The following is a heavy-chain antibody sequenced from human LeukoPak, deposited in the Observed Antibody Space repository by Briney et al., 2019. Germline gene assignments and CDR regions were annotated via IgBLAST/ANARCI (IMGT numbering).Heavy chain of an antibody. V-gene: IGHV4-61*02. Sequence: SQTLSLTCTVSGGSISSGSYYWNWIRQPAGKGLEWIGRIYTSGSTNYNPSLKSRVTISVDTSKNQFSLKLSSVTAADTAVYYCARGKYGDYSPLDYWGQGTLVTVSS. CDR2: IYTSGST. CDR1: GGSISSGSYY. J-gene: IGHJ4*02. CDR3: ARGKYGDYSPLDY. D-gene: IGHD4-17*01.